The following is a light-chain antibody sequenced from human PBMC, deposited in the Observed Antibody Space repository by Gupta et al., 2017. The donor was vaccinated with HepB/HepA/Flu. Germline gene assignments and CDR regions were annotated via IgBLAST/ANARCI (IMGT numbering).Light chain of an antibody. CDR2: GTS. CDR3: QQHKDWPPIT. J-gene: IGKJ4*01. CDR1: QTVRSN. Sequence: EIVMTQSPATLSVSPGERATLSCRASQTVRSNLAWYQHKPGQAPRLLIYGTSIRATGIPDRFSDSGYGKEFTLTISSRQSEDFAVYYCQQHKDWPPITFGRGTKVEIK. V-gene: IGKV3-15*01.